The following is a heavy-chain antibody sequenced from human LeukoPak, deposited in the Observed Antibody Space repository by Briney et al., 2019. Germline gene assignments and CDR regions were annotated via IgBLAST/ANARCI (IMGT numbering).Heavy chain of an antibody. Sequence: SQTLSLTCALYGGSFSGYYCSWIRHPPGRGLEWIGEINHSGRTNYNPSLKSRVTISVDTSKNQFSLKLSSVTAADTAVYYCARDTSSGTFDYWGQGTLVTVSS. V-gene: IGHV4-34*01. CDR3: ARDTSSGTFDY. D-gene: IGHD1-1*01. CDR1: GGSFSGYY. CDR2: INHSGRT. J-gene: IGHJ4*02.